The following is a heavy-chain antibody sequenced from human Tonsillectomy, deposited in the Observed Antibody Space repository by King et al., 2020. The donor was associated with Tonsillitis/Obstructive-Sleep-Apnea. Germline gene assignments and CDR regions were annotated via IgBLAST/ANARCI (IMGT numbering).Heavy chain of an antibody. CDR2: ISWNSGSI. CDR1: GFTFDDYA. D-gene: IGHD2-21*02. CDR3: AKDKSGGYWAGVEY. J-gene: IGHJ4*02. V-gene: IGHV3-9*01. Sequence: VQLVESGGGLVQPGRSLRLSCAASGFTFDDYAMHWVRQAPGKGLEWVSGISWNSGSIGYADSVKGRFTISRENDKNSLYLQMNSLRAEDTALYYCAKDKSGGYWAGVEYWGQGTLVTVSS.